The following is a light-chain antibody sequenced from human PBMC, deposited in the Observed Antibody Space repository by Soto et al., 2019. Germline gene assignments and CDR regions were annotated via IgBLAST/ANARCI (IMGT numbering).Light chain of an antibody. Sequence: QSVLTQTPSASGSPGQSVTISCTGNSNDVGHSSFISWYQQHPGKGPKLIIYEVSKRPSGVPDRFSGSKSGNTASLSVSGLQDEDEADYFCNAQADNGKHVFGTGTKLTV. CDR3: NAQADNGKHV. CDR2: EVS. CDR1: SNDVGHSSF. V-gene: IGLV2-8*01. J-gene: IGLJ1*01.